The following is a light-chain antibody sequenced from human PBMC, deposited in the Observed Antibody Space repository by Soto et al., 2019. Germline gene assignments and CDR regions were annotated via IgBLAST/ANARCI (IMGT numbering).Light chain of an antibody. Sequence: DIQMTQSPSTLSASLGDRVTITCRASQSISSWLAWYQQKPGKAPKLLIYKASTLKSGVPSRFSGSGSGTEFTLTISSLQPDDFATYYCQHYNSYSEAFGHGTKVDI. V-gene: IGKV1-5*03. J-gene: IGKJ1*01. CDR2: KAS. CDR1: QSISSW. CDR3: QHYNSYSEA.